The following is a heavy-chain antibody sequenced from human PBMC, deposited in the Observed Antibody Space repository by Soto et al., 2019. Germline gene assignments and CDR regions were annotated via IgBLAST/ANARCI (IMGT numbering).Heavy chain of an antibody. V-gene: IGHV4-31*03. CDR2: IYYSGST. D-gene: IGHD6-6*01. CDR3: AREGAAPYYYYGMDV. J-gene: IGHJ6*02. Sequence: QVQLQESGPGLVKPSQTLSLTCTVSGGSISSGGYFWSWIRQHPGKGLEWIGFIYYSGSTYYNPSLKSRVTISVDTSKNQFSLKLSSVTAAETAVYYCAREGAAPYYYYGMDVWGQGTTVTVSS. CDR1: GGSISSGGYF.